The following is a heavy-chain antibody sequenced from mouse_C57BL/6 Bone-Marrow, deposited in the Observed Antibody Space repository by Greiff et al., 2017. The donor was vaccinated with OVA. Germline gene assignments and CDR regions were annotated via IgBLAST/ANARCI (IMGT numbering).Heavy chain of an antibody. V-gene: IGHV5-6*01. CDR2: ISSGGSYT. Sequence: EVHLVESGGDLVKPGGSLKLSCAASGFTFSSYGMSWVRQTPDKRLEWVATISSGGSYTYYPDSVKGRCTISRDNAKNTLYLQLSSLKSEDTAMYYCARLACDYWGQGTTLTVSS. CDR3: ARLACDY. CDR1: GFTFSSYG. J-gene: IGHJ2*01.